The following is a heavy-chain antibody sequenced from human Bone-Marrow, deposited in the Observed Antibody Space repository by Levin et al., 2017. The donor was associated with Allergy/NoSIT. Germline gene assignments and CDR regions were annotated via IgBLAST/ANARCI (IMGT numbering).Heavy chain of an antibody. CDR3: ARAGAPFWSFDY. J-gene: IGHJ4*02. Sequence: GSLRLSCAVSGGSISSSNWWSWVRQPPGKGLEWIGEIYHSGSTNYNPSLKSRVTISVDKSKNQFSLKLSSVTAADTAVYYCARAGAPFWSFDYWGQGTLVTVSS. V-gene: IGHV4-4*02. D-gene: IGHD3-3*01. CDR1: GGSISSSNW. CDR2: IYHSGST.